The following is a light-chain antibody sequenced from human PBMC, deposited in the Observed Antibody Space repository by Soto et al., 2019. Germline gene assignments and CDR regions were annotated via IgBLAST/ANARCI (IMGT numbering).Light chain of an antibody. CDR3: QQYNSSPWT. Sequence: DIQMTQSPSTLSASVGDRVTITCRASQSISSWLAWYQQKPGKAPKLLIYKASSLESGVPSRFSGSGSGKEFTLTISSLQPDDFATYYCQQYNSSPWTCGQGTKVELK. CDR1: QSISSW. CDR2: KAS. V-gene: IGKV1-5*03. J-gene: IGKJ1*01.